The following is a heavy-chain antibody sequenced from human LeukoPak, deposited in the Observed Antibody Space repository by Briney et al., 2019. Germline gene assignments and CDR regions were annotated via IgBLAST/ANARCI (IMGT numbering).Heavy chain of an antibody. J-gene: IGHJ4*02. D-gene: IGHD6-19*01. CDR2: ISSSSTYI. CDR1: GFTFNNYA. Sequence: PGGSLRLSCAASGFTFNNYAMTWVRQAPGKGLEWVSSISSSSTYIYYADSLKGRFTISRDNAKNSLYLQMNSLRAEDTAVYYCARGEAVAAPPDYWGQGTLVTVSS. CDR3: ARGEAVAAPPDY. V-gene: IGHV3-21*01.